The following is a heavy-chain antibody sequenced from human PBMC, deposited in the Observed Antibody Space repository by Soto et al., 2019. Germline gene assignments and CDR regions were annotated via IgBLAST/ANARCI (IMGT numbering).Heavy chain of an antibody. CDR2: ITAIGNII. V-gene: IGHV3-11*01. D-gene: IGHD3-9*01. Sequence: GSLIVYCESSGFTLSGYHMSQILQAPGKGLEWVSYITAIGNIIYYAASVKGRFTISRDNAKNSLSLQMNSLRAEDTAVYFREREKSADWYNYGMDVWGQGTTVTVSS. CDR3: EREKSADWYNYGMDV. CDR1: GFTLSGYH. J-gene: IGHJ6*02.